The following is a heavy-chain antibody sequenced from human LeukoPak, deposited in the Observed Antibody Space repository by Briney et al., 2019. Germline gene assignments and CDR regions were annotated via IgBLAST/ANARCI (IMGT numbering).Heavy chain of an antibody. CDR3: ARCGYSYGPHYYQYMDV. Sequence: GGSLRLSCAASGFTFSSYSMNWVRQAPGKGLEWVSSISSSSTYIYYADSVKGRFTISRDNAKNSLYLQMNSLRAEDTAVYYCARCGYSYGPHYYQYMDVWGKGTTVTISS. D-gene: IGHD5-18*01. V-gene: IGHV3-21*01. CDR2: ISSSSTYI. J-gene: IGHJ6*03. CDR1: GFTFSSYS.